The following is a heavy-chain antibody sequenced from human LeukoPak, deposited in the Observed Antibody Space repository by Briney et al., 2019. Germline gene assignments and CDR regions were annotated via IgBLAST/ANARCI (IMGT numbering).Heavy chain of an antibody. V-gene: IGHV3-13*01. CDR3: ARDRGGGHMDV. J-gene: IGHJ6*03. CDR2: IDTTGDT. Sequence: QSGGSLRLSCAASGFTFSTYDMHWVRQATGKGLEWVSAIDTTGDTYYPGSVKGRFTISRDNAKNSLYLQMNSLRAGDTAVYYCARDRGGGHMDVWGKGTTVTISS. D-gene: IGHD2-15*01. CDR1: GFTFSTYD.